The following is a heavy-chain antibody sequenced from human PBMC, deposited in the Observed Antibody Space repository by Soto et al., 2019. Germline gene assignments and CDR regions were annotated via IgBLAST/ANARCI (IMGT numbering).Heavy chain of an antibody. J-gene: IGHJ4*02. V-gene: IGHV1-3*01. CDR1: GYTFTSYA. CDR2: INAGNGNT. Sequence: EASVKVSCKASGYTFTSYAMHWVRQAPGQRLEWMGWINAGNGNTKYSQKFQGRVTITRDTSASTAYMELSSLRSEDTAVYYCARAMTTVADFDYWGQGTLVTVS. CDR3: ARAMTTVADFDY. D-gene: IGHD4-17*01.